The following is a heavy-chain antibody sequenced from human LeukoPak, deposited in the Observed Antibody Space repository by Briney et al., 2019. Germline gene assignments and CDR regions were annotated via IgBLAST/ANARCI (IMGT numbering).Heavy chain of an antibody. V-gene: IGHV3-21*01. D-gene: IGHD6-19*01. CDR3: ARDWCTSSGCPRGDAFDI. J-gene: IGHJ3*02. CDR2: ISSSSSYI. Sequence: GGSLRLSCAASGFTFGDYYMAWVREAPGRGLEWVSSISSSSSYIYYAGSVKGRFTISRDNAKNSLYLQMNSLRAEDTAVYYCARDWCTSSGCPRGDAFDIWGQGTMVTVSS. CDR1: GFTFGDYY.